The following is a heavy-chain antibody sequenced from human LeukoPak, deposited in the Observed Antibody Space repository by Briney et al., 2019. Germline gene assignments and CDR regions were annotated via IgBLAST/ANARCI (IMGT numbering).Heavy chain of an antibody. CDR3: AKSSGVGITSFFDY. V-gene: IGHV3-30-3*02. J-gene: IGHJ4*02. CDR1: GFTFSSYA. Sequence: GGSLRLSCAASGFTFSSYAMHWVRQAPGKGLEWVAVISYDGSNKYYADSVKGRFTISRDNSKNTLYLQMNSLRAEDTAVYYCAKSSGVGITSFFDYWGQGTLVTVSS. CDR2: ISYDGSNK. D-gene: IGHD3-10*01.